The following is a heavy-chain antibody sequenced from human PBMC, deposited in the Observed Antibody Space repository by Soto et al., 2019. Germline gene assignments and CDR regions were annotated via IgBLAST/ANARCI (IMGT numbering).Heavy chain of an antibody. CDR3: ARDLAYDSSGYRDY. Sequence: SETLSLTCTVSGGSISSGDYYWIWMRQPPGKGLEWIGYIYYSGSTYYNPSLKRRVTISVDTSKNQFSLKLSSVTAADTAVYYCARDLAYDSSGYRDYWGQGTLVTVSS. CDR1: GGSISSGDYY. CDR2: IYYSGST. V-gene: IGHV4-30-4*01. J-gene: IGHJ4*02. D-gene: IGHD3-22*01.